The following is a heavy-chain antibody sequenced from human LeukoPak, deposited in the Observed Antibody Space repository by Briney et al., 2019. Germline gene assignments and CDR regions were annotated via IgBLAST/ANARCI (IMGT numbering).Heavy chain of an antibody. Sequence: GGSLRLSCAASGFTFDDYAMHWVRQAPGKGLEWVSGISWNSGSIGYADSVKGRFTISRDNAKNSLYLQMNSLRAEDTALYYFAKDTSDSSVDAFDIWGQGTIVTVSS. CDR3: AKDTSDSSVDAFDI. D-gene: IGHD3-22*01. J-gene: IGHJ3*02. CDR1: GFTFDDYA. V-gene: IGHV3-9*01. CDR2: ISWNSGSI.